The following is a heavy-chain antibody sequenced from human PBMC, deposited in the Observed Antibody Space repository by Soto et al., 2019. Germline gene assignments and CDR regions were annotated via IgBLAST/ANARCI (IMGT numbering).Heavy chain of an antibody. Sequence: ASVKVSCKASGYTFTGYYMHWVRQAPGQGLEWMGWINPNSGGTNYAQRFQGWVTMTRDTSISTAYMELSRLRSDDTAVYYCARGSPGIAVAGTSYYYYYGMDVWGQGTTVTVSS. CDR3: ARGSPGIAVAGTSYYYYYGMDV. CDR2: INPNSGGT. V-gene: IGHV1-2*04. D-gene: IGHD6-19*01. CDR1: GYTFTGYY. J-gene: IGHJ6*02.